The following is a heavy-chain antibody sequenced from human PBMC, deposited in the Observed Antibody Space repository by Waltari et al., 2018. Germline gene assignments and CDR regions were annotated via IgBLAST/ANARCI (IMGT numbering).Heavy chain of an antibody. D-gene: IGHD3-10*01. CDR1: GGSIRSYY. V-gene: IGHV4-59*08. CDR2: VYYDGST. Sequence: QLQLQESGPGVVSVSETLSLTCSVSGGSIRSYYWSWLRKPPGKPLEWIGQVYYDGSTSYNPSLKRRVTMSVDMSTNQFSLRLTSVTAADTATYYCARSYLKFEPWGPGTLVTVSS. J-gene: IGHJ5*02. CDR3: ARSYLKFEP.